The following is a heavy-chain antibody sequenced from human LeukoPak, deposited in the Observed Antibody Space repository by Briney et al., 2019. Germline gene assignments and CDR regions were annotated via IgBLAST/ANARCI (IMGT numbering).Heavy chain of an antibody. V-gene: IGHV3-7*01. D-gene: IGHD5-12*01. CDR2: IREDGSER. J-gene: IGHJ4*02. CDR3: AEEMATRY. Sequence: GGSLRLSCAASGFTFSNYWMTWVRQAPGKGLERVASIREDGSERYYVDSVKGRFTISRDNPQNSLYLQMSSLRAEDTAVYYCAEEMATRYWGQGTLVTVSS. CDR1: GFTFSNYW.